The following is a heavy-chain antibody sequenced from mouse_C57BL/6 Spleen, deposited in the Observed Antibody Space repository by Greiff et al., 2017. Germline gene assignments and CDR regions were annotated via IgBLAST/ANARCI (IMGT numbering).Heavy chain of an antibody. Sequence: EVQLVESGGGLVQPGGSLSLSCAASGFTFTDYYMSWVRQTPGKTLEWLGFISNKANGYTYEYSASVKGRFTISRANSQSILYLQMDAQKAEDRATYSVARDRAQVLAYSGEKTLVTVSA. J-gene: IGHJ3*01. CDR2: ISNKANGYTY. V-gene: IGHV7-3*01. CDR1: GFTFTDYY. CDR3: ARDRAQVLAY. D-gene: IGHD3-2*02.